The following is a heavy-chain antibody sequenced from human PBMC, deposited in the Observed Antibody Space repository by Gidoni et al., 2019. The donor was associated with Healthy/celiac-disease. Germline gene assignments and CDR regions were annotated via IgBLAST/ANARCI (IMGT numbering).Heavy chain of an antibody. CDR3: ARGGAVAGTLKYFQH. V-gene: IGHV3-30*01. D-gene: IGHD6-19*01. J-gene: IGHJ1*01. CDR2: ISYDGSNK. CDR1: GFTFSSYA. Sequence: QVQLVASGGGVVQPGRSLRLPCAASGFTFSSYAMHWVRQAPGKGLEWVAVISYDGSNKYYADSVKGRFTISRDNSKNTLYLQMNSLRAEDTAVYYCARGGAVAGTLKYFQHWGQGTLVTVSS.